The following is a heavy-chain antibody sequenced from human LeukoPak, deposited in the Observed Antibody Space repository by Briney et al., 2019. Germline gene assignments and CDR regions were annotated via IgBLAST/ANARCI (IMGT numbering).Heavy chain of an antibody. D-gene: IGHD3-10*01. V-gene: IGHV4-59*08. J-gene: IGHJ6*02. CDR2: IYYSGST. CDR1: GGSISSYY. CDR3: ARRYYGSGSYAMDV. Sequence: SETLSLTCTVSGGSISSYYWSWIRQPPGKGLEWIGYIYYSGSTNYNPSLKSRVTMSVDTSKNQFSLKVSSVTAADTAVYYCARRYYGSGSYAMDVWGQGTTVIVSS.